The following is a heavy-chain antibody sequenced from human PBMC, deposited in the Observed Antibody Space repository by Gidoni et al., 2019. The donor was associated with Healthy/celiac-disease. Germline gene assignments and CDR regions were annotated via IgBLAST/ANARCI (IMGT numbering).Heavy chain of an antibody. D-gene: IGHD6-13*01. J-gene: IGHJ3*02. CDR1: GFTFSSYE. V-gene: IGHV3-48*03. Sequence: EVQLVESGGGLVQPGGSLRLSCAASGFTFSSYEMNWVRQAPGKGLEWVSYISSSGSTIYYADSVKGRFTISRDNAKNSLYLQMNSLRAEDTAVYYCARGNSMQLVQELDAFDIWGQGTMVTVSS. CDR3: ARGNSMQLVQELDAFDI. CDR2: ISSSGSTI.